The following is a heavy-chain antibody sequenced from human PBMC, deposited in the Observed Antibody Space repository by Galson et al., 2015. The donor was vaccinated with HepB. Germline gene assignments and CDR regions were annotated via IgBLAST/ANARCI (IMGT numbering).Heavy chain of an antibody. CDR2: ISAYNGNT. Sequence: SVKVSCKASGYTFTSYGISWVRQAPGQGLEWMGWISAYNGNTNYAQKLQGRVTMTTDTSTSTAYMELRSLRSDDTAVYYCARVRWLVPAAIVDYWGQGTLVTVSS. CDR3: ARVRWLVPAAIVDY. D-gene: IGHD2-2*02. CDR1: GYTFTSYG. J-gene: IGHJ4*02. V-gene: IGHV1-18*01.